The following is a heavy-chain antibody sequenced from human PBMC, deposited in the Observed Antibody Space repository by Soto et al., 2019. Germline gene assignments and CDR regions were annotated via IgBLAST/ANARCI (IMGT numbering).Heavy chain of an antibody. CDR1: GFTFSSYW. Sequence: PGGSLRLSCAASGFTFSSYWMHWVRQAPGKGLVWVSRINSDGSSTSYADSVKGRFTISRDNAKNTLYLQMNSLRAEDTAVYYCARALPPNEFWSGYYGGRYYYGMDVWGQGTTVTVSS. CDR2: INSDGSST. CDR3: ARALPPNEFWSGYYGGRYYYGMDV. D-gene: IGHD3-3*01. J-gene: IGHJ6*02. V-gene: IGHV3-74*01.